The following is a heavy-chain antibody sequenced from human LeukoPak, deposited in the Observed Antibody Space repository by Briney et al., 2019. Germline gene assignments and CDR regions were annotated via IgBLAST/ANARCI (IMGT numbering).Heavy chain of an antibody. V-gene: IGHV3-23*01. Sequence: GGSLRLSCAASGFTFSNYAVIWVRQAPGQGLEWVSAINSGGAPRYADSVKGRFTNSRDNSKNMLYLQMNSLRAEDTAQYFCARDPSGDYIGAFEFWGQGTGVTVSS. CDR1: GFTFSNYA. D-gene: IGHD4-17*01. J-gene: IGHJ3*01. CDR3: ARDPSGDYIGAFEF. CDR2: INSGGAP.